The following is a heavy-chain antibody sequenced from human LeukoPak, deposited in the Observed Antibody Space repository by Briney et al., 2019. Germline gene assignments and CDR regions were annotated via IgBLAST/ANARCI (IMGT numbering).Heavy chain of an antibody. Sequence: GGSLRLSCAASGFTFSSYAMSWVRQAPGKGLEWVSAISGSGASTYYADSVKGRFTTSRDNSKNTLYLQMNSLRAEDTAVYYCAKLVGYSYGYFDYWGQGTLVTVSS. J-gene: IGHJ4*02. D-gene: IGHD5-18*01. V-gene: IGHV3-23*01. CDR2: ISGSGAST. CDR3: AKLVGYSYGYFDY. CDR1: GFTFSSYA.